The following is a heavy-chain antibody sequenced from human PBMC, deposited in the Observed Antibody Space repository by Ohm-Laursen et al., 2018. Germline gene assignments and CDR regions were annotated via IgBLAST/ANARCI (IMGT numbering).Heavy chain of an antibody. CDR2: INPNSGGT. J-gene: IGHJ2*01. CDR3: ASGTGLVTTVTTYDWYFDL. CDR1: GYTFTGYY. D-gene: IGHD4-17*01. V-gene: IGHV1-2*02. Sequence: ASVKVSCKASGYTFTGYYMHWVRQAPGQGLEWMGWINPNSGGTNYAQKFQGRVTMTRDTSISTAYMELSRLRSDDTAVYYCASGTGLVTTVTTYDWYFDLWGRGTLVTVSS.